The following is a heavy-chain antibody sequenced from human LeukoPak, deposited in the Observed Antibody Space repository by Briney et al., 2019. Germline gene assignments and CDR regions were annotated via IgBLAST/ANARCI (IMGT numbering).Heavy chain of an antibody. J-gene: IGHJ4*02. Sequence: LGGSLRLSCAASGFTFSSYAMSWVRQAPGKGLEWVSYISSSGSTIYYADSVKGRLTIYRDNAKNSLYLQMNSLRAEDTAVYYCARVTRYRSGWFDYWGQGTLVTVSS. CDR2: ISSSGSTI. CDR3: ARVTRYRSGWFDY. CDR1: GFTFSSYA. D-gene: IGHD6-19*01. V-gene: IGHV3-48*03.